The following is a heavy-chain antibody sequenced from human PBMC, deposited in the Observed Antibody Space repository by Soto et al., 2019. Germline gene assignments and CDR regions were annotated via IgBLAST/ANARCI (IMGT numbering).Heavy chain of an antibody. Sequence: GGSLSLSCAASGLTFSSYSMTWVRQAPGKGLEWVSYISSSSTIYYADSVKGRFTISRDNAKNSLYLQMNSLRDEDTAVYYCARTWGPYSNYHLDYWGQGTPVTVSS. D-gene: IGHD4-4*01. V-gene: IGHV3-48*02. CDR2: ISSSSTI. J-gene: IGHJ4*02. CDR3: ARTWGPYSNYHLDY. CDR1: GLTFSSYS.